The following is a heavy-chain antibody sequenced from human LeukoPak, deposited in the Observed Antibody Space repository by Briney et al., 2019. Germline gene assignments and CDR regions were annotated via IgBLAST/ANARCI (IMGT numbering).Heavy chain of an antibody. V-gene: IGHV3-30*02. CDR3: AKQIAATGAYYYYMDV. CDR1: GFTFSSYG. CDR2: IRYDGSNK. D-gene: IGHD6-13*01. Sequence: PGGSLRLSCAASGFTFSSYGMHWVRQAPGKGLGWVAFIRYDGSNKYYADSVKGRFTISRDNSKNTLYLQMNSLRAEDTAVYYCAKQIAATGAYYYYMDVWGKGTTVTISS. J-gene: IGHJ6*03.